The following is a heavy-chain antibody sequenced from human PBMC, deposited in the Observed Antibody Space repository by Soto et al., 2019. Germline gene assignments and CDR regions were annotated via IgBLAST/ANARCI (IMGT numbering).Heavy chain of an antibody. V-gene: IGHV1-24*01. J-gene: IGHJ4*02. CDR3: ATGGYDGSGSYYKAFGY. CDR1: GYTLTELS. Sequence: GASVKVSCKVSGYTLTELSMHWVRQAPGKGLEWMGGFDPEDGETIYAQKFQGRVTMTEDTSTDTAYMELSSLRSEDTAVYYCATGGYDGSGSYYKAFGYWGQGTLVTVSS. D-gene: IGHD3-10*01. CDR2: FDPEDGET.